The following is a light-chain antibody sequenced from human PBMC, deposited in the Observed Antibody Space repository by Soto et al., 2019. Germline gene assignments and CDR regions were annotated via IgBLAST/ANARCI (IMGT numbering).Light chain of an antibody. CDR3: AAWDDSLSGVV. CDR1: SSNIGGNF. J-gene: IGLJ2*01. CDR2: RNN. Sequence: QSVLTQPPSVSGAPGQRVTISCTGSSSNIGGNFVFWYQQLPGTAPKLLIYRNNQRPSGVPDRFSGSKSGTSASLAISGLRSEDEADYYCAAWDDSLSGVVFGGGTKLTVL. V-gene: IGLV1-47*01.